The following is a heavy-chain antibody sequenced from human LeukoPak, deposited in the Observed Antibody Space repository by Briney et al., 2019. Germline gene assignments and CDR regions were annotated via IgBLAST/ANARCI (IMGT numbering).Heavy chain of an antibody. Sequence: SETRSLTCSVPGGSISSSDYDWGWIRQPPGKGLGWIGTMFYNGATKSNPSLSSRVTMSIDTSKNQFSLKLRSVTAADTAVYYYAREARFALPVVGSGDYWGQGTLVTVSS. CDR3: AREARFALPVVGSGDY. CDR2: MFYNGAT. D-gene: IGHD6-19*01. V-gene: IGHV4-39*07. J-gene: IGHJ4*02. CDR1: GGSISSSDYD.